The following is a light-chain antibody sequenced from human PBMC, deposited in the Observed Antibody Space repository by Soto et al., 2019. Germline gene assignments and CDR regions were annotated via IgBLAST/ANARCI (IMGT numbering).Light chain of an antibody. Sequence: QSALTRPASVSGSPGQSITISCTGTSSDVGAYNYVSWYQHYPGRAPKLMIYDVSNRPSGVSDRFSGSKSGSTASLTISGLQAEDESDYYCSSYTSSNTVLFGGGTQLTVL. CDR3: SSYTSSNTVL. CDR2: DVS. J-gene: IGLJ7*01. CDR1: SSDVGAYNY. V-gene: IGLV2-14*03.